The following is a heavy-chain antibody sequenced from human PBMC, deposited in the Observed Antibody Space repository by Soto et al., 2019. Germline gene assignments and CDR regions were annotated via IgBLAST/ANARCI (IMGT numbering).Heavy chain of an antibody. V-gene: IGHV5-51*01. Sequence: GESLKISCEGSGYSFSSYWIAWVRQMPGKGLEWMGIMYPGDSDIRYSPSFQGQVTISADKSISTAYLQWSSLKASDTAIYYCARQAGTTFVSFDYWGQGTLVTVS. CDR3: ARQAGTTFVSFDY. D-gene: IGHD1-1*01. CDR2: MYPGDSDI. CDR1: GYSFSSYW. J-gene: IGHJ4*02.